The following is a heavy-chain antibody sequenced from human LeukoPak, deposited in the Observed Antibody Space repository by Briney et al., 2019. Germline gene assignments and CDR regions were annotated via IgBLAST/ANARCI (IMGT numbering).Heavy chain of an antibody. CDR1: GFTFSSYW. V-gene: IGHV3-7*03. D-gene: IGHD5-12*01. CDR2: IKQDGSEK. J-gene: IGHJ4*02. CDR3: ARERPIVADVDLDY. Sequence: PGGSLRLPCAASGFTFSSYWMSWVRQAPGKGLEWVANIKQDGSEKYYVDSVKGRFTISRDNAKNSLYLQMNSLRAEDTAVYYCARERPIVADVDLDYWGQGTLVTVSS.